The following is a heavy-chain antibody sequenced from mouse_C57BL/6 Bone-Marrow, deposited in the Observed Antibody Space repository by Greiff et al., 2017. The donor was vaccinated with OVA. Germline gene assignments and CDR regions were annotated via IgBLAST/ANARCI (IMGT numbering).Heavy chain of an antibody. CDR1: GFTFSDFY. V-gene: IGHV7-1*01. J-gene: IGHJ1*03. CDR2: SRNKANDYTT. CDR3: ARDAYYGSGYFDV. Sequence: EVKVVESGGGLVQSGRSLRLSCATSGFTFSDFYMEWVRQAPGKGLEWIAASRNKANDYTTEYSESVKGRFIVSRDTSQSILYLQMNALRAEDTAIYYCARDAYYGSGYFDVWGTGTTVTVSS. D-gene: IGHD1-1*01.